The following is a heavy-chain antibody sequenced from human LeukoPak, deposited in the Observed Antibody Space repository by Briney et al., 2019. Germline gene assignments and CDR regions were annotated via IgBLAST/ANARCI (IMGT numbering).Heavy chain of an antibody. V-gene: IGHV3-9*01. Sequence: GGSLRLSCAASGFTFDDYAMHWVRQAPGKGLEWVSSISWNSGSIGYADSVKGRFTISRDNAKNSLYLQMNSLRAEDSALYYCAKDLITLPSIAAAGTWYYYGRDVWGQGATVTVSS. CDR3: AKDLITLPSIAAAGTWYYYGRDV. CDR2: ISWNSGSI. CDR1: GFTFDDYA. J-gene: IGHJ6*02. D-gene: IGHD6-13*01.